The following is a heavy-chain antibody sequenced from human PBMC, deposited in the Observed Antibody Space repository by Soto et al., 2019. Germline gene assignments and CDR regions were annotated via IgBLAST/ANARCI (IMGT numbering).Heavy chain of an antibody. CDR1: GFIFSDSA. CDR2: IRRKANNYAT. J-gene: IGHJ4*02. CDR3: TRGMAVWSGYPRYYLDY. V-gene: IGHV3-73*02. D-gene: IGHD3-3*01. Sequence: EVQLVESGGGLVQPGGSLKLSCAASGFIFSDSALHWVRQASGKGLEWVGRIRRKANNYATTYAASVEGMFAISRDDSKITAYLQMNSMKTVVTAIYYCTRGMAVWSGYPRYYLDYWGQGTLVTVPS.